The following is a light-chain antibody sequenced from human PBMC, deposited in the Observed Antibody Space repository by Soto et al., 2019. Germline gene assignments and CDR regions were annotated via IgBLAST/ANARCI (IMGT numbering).Light chain of an antibody. CDR1: QGISNY. CDR2: AAS. Sequence: DLQMTQSPSSLSASVGDRVTITCRASQGISNYLAWYQQKPGKVPKLLIYAASTLQSGVPSRFSGSGSGTDFTLTISSLQPEDVATYYCQKYNSALPTFGQGTRLEIK. V-gene: IGKV1-27*01. J-gene: IGKJ5*01. CDR3: QKYNSALPT.